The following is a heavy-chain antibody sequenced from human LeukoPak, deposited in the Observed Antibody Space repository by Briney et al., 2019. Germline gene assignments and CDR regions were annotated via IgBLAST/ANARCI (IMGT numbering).Heavy chain of an antibody. CDR1: GFTFSSYA. D-gene: IGHD3-9*01. CDR3: ARVSYAEELVTPDAFDI. V-gene: IGHV3-30-3*01. Sequence: GGSLRLSCAASGFTFSSYAMHRVRQAPGKGLEWVAVISYDGSNKYYADSVKGRFTISRDNSKNTLYLQMNSLRAEDTAVYYCARVSYAEELVTPDAFDIWGQGTMVTVSS. J-gene: IGHJ3*02. CDR2: ISYDGSNK.